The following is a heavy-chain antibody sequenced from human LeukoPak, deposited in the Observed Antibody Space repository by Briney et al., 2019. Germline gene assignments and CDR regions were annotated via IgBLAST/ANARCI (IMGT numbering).Heavy chain of an antibody. CDR1: GYTFTGYY. D-gene: IGHD6-13*01. J-gene: IGHJ5*02. Sequence: ASVKVSCKASGYTFTGYYMHWVRQAPGQGLEWMGWINPNSGGTNYAQKFQGRVTMTRDTSISTAYMELSRLRSDDTAVYFCAREEIAAAEVYNWFDPWGQGTLVTVSS. CDR2: INPNSGGT. V-gene: IGHV1-2*02. CDR3: AREEIAAAEVYNWFDP.